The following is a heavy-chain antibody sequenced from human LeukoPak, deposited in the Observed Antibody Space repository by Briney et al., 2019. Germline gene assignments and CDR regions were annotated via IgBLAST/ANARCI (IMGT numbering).Heavy chain of an antibody. CDR3: AKDKNWNVCDY. Sequence: GGSLRLSCAASGFTFSSYAMHWVRQAPGKGLEWVAVISYDGSNKYYADSVKGRFTISRDNSKNTLYLQMNSLRAEDTAVYYCAKDKNWNVCDYWGRGTLVTVSS. D-gene: IGHD1-1*01. CDR1: GFTFSSYA. J-gene: IGHJ4*02. V-gene: IGHV3-30-3*01. CDR2: ISYDGSNK.